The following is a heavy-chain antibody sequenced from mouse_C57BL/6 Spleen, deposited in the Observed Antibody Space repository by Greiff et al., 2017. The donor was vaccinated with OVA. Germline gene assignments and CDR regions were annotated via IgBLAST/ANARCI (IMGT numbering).Heavy chain of an antibody. V-gene: IGHV1-74*01. CDR3: AAITTVVAPDY. Sequence: QVQLKQPGAELVKPGASVKVSCKASGYTFTSYWMHWVKQRPGQGLEWIGRIHPSDSDTNYNQKFKGKATLTVDKSSSTAYMQLSSLTSEDSAVYYCAAITTVVAPDYWGQGTTLTVSS. CDR1: GYTFTSYW. CDR2: IHPSDSDT. D-gene: IGHD1-1*01. J-gene: IGHJ2*01.